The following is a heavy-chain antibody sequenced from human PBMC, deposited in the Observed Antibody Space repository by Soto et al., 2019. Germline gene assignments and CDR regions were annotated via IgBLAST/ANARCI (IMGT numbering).Heavy chain of an antibody. J-gene: IGHJ4*02. CDR3: GRAKDYRIAVAGQDTGGYFDY. CDR2: INHSGST. D-gene: IGHD6-19*01. CDR1: GGSFSGYY. V-gene: IGHV4-34*01. Sequence: QVQLQQWGAGLLKPSETLSLTCAVYGGSFSGYYWSWIRQPPGKGLEWIGEINHSGSTNYNPSLKSRVTISVDTSKNQFSLKLSSVTAADTAVYYCGRAKDYRIAVAGQDTGGYFDYWGQGTLVTVSS.